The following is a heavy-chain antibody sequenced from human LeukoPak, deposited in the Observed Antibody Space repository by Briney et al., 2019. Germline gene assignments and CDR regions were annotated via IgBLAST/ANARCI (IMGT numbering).Heavy chain of an antibody. CDR1: GGTFSSYA. J-gene: IGHJ4*02. CDR2: IIPILGIA. V-gene: IGHV1-69*04. Sequence: GASVKVSCKASGGTFSSYAISWVRQAPGQGLEWMGRIIPILGIANYAQKFQGRVTITADKSTSTAYMELSSLRSEDTAVYYCASISSSVDIVATSLDHWGQGTLVTVSS. D-gene: IGHD5-12*01. CDR3: ASISSSVDIVATSLDH.